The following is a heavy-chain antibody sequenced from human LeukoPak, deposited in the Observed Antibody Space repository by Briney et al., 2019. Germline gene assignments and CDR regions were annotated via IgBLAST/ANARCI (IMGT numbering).Heavy chain of an antibody. J-gene: IGHJ6*02. Sequence: PGGSLRLSCAASGFTFSSSWMSWVRQPPGKGLEWVANIKQDGSEKYYVDSVKGRCTISRDNAKTSLYLQMSSLRAEDAAAYYCVRDGPGGIEARKRYYGMDVWGQGTTVSVSS. V-gene: IGHV3-7*05. CDR1: GFTFSSSW. CDR2: IKQDGSEK. D-gene: IGHD6-6*01. CDR3: VRDGPGGIEARKRYYGMDV.